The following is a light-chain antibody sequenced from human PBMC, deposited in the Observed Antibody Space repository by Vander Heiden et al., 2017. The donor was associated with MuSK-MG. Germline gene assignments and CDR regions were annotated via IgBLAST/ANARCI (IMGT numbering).Light chain of an antibody. CDR2: LGA. CDR1: QSPLHSNGYNY. Sequence: QSPLSLPVTPGEPASISCSSSQSPLHSNGYNYLDWYLQKPGQSPQLLIYLGANRASGVPERFSGSGSGTDFTLKISRVEAEDVGVYYCRQALQTRYTFGQGTKLEIK. J-gene: IGKJ2*01. CDR3: RQALQTRYT. V-gene: IGKV2-28*01.